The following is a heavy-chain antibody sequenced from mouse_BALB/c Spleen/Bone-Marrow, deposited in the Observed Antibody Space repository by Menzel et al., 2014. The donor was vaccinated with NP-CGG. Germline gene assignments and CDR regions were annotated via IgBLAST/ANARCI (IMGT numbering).Heavy chain of an antibody. D-gene: IGHD1-2*01. CDR3: ARGNGYHFAY. CDR2: ISYSGNA. J-gene: IGHJ2*01. Sequence: EVNLVESGPSLVKPSQTLSLTCSVTGDSITSSYWNWIRKFPGNKLEYMGYISYSGNAYYNPSLKSRISLTRDTSKNQYYLQLNSVTTEDTATYFCARGNGYHFAYWGQGTTLTVSS. CDR1: GDSITSSY. V-gene: IGHV3-8*02.